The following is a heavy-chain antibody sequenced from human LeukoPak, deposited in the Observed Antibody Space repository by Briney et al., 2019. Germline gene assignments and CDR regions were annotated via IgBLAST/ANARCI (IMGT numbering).Heavy chain of an antibody. CDR1: GFTFSIYW. J-gene: IGHJ4*02. CDR3: ARVNQLLTIDY. V-gene: IGHV3-23*01. Sequence: PGGSLRLSCAASGFTFSIYWMSWVRQAPGKGLEWVSAISGSGGSTYYADSVKGRFTISRDNSKNTLYLQMNSLRAEDTAVYYCARVNQLLTIDYWGQGTLVTVSS. D-gene: IGHD4/OR15-4a*01. CDR2: ISGSGGST.